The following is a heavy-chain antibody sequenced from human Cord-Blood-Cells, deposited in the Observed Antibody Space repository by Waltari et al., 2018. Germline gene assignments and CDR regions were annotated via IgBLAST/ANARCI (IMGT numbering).Heavy chain of an antibody. V-gene: IGHV3-73*02. Sequence: EVQLVESGGGLVQPGGSLKLSCAASGFTFSGSAMHWVRQASGKGLEWVGRIRIKANSYATAYAASVKGRFTISRDDSKNTAYLQMNSLKTEDTAVYYCTTKTGTDAFDIWGQGTMVTVSS. J-gene: IGHJ3*02. CDR3: TTKTGTDAFDI. CDR2: IRIKANSYAT. CDR1: GFTFSGSA. D-gene: IGHD1-1*01.